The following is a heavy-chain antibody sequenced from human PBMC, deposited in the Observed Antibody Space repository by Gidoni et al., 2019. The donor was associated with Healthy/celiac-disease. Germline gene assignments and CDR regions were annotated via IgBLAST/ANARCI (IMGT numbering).Heavy chain of an antibody. Sequence: QVQLVQSGAEVQKPGASVKVYCKASGYTFTSSYIHWVRQAPGKGLAWMGIINPSGGSTSYAQKFQGRVTMTRDTSTSTVYMELSSLRSEDTAVYYCARDLQFRASSGWYGGTGFDYWGQGTLVTVSS. CDR3: ARDLQFRASSGWYGGTGFDY. D-gene: IGHD6-19*01. J-gene: IGHJ4*02. V-gene: IGHV1-46*01. CDR2: INPSGGST. CDR1: GYTFTSSY.